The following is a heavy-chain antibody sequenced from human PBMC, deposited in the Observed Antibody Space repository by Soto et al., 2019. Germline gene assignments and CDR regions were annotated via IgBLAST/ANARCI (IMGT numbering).Heavy chain of an antibody. CDR3: AREQSGDSSGYYADY. CDR2: TYYRSKWYN. Sequence: SQTVSLPYALSGGSVCSNSAAWTLIRQSPSRCLEWLGRTYYRSKWYNDYAVSVKSRITINPDTSKNQFSLQLNSVTPEDTAVYYCAREQSGDSSGYYADYWGQGTLVTVSS. J-gene: IGHJ4*02. V-gene: IGHV6-1*01. D-gene: IGHD3-22*01. CDR1: GGSVCSNSAA.